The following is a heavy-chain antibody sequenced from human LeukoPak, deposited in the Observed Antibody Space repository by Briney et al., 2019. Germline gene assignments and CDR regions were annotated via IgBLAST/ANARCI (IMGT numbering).Heavy chain of an antibody. CDR1: GLNFSYYG. J-gene: IGHJ4*02. D-gene: IGHD6-13*01. CDR3: AKDGGSWSFDY. V-gene: IGHV3-30*02. Sequence: PGGSLRLSCAAPGLNFSYYGMHWVRQAPGKGLEWVAFIRYDGSNKYYVDSVKGRFTISRDNSKKTLDLQMVSLRAEDTGLYYCAKDGGSWSFDYWGQGTLVTVSS. CDR2: IRYDGSNK.